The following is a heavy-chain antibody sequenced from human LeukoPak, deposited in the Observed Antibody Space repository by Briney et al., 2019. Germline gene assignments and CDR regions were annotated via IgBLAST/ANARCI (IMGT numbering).Heavy chain of an antibody. CDR2: IYYSGST. V-gene: IGHV4-30-4*01. CDR3: ARDRSSSWYVRWFDP. CDR1: GGSISSGDYY. Sequence: SETLSLTCTVSGGSISSGDYYWSWIRQPPGTGLEWIGYIYYSGSTYYNPSLKSRVTISVDTSKNQFSLKLSSVTAADTAVYYCARDRSSSWYVRWFDPWGQGTLVTVSS. J-gene: IGHJ5*02. D-gene: IGHD6-13*01.